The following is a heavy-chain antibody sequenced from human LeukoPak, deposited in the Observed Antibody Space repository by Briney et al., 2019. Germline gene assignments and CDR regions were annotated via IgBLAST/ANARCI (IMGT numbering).Heavy chain of an antibody. J-gene: IGHJ5*02. CDR1: GGSFSGYY. CDR2: INHSGST. V-gene: IGHV4-34*01. D-gene: IGHD3-10*01. Sequence: PSETLSLTCAVYGGSFSGYYWSWIRQPPGKGLEWIGEINHSGSTNYNPSLKSRVTISVDTSKNQFSLKLSSVTAADTAVYYCARLGDAGGWFDPWGQGTLVTVSS. CDR3: ARLGDAGGWFDP.